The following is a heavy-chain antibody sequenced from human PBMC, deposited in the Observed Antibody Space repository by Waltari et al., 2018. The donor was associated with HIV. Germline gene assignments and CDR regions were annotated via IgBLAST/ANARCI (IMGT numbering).Heavy chain of an antibody. D-gene: IGHD3-3*01. V-gene: IGHV4-38-2*02. J-gene: IGHJ4*02. CDR2: ISHSGTT. CDR1: DYSITSGYY. Sequence: QVQLQESGPGLVKPSETLSLTCSVSDYSITSGYYWGWIRQSPGRGLEWIVDISHSGTTFDIPSLKSRITLFRNTSKNQFFLKLTSATAADTAVYYCASTYYDLLEGWYFDFWGQGRLVTVSS. CDR3: ASTYYDLLEGWYFDF.